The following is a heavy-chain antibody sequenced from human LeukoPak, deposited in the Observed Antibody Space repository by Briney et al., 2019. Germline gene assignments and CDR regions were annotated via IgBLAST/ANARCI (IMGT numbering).Heavy chain of an antibody. CDR3: ARGLYPEPVSGQSY. Sequence: GGSLRLSCAASGFTFSSYGMHWVRQAPGKGLEWVAVIWYDGSNKYYADSVKGRFTISRDNSKNTLYLQMNSLRAEDTAVYYCARGLYPEPVSGQSYWGQGTLVTVSS. CDR2: IWYDGSNK. CDR1: GFTFSSYG. V-gene: IGHV3-33*01. D-gene: IGHD3-10*01. J-gene: IGHJ4*02.